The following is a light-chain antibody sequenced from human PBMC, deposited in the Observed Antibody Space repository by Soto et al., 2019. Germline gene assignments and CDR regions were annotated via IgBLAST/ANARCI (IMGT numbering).Light chain of an antibody. CDR2: DES. Sequence: EIVLTQSPGTLSLSPGDRATLSCRASQSVSSTYLAWYQQKPGQAPRLLIYDESNRVTGIPDRLRGSGSGTDFTLTISSLEPDDFAVYYCQKRSNWQITFGQGTRLEIK. V-gene: IGKV3D-20*02. CDR3: QKRSNWQIT. J-gene: IGKJ5*01. CDR1: QSVSSTY.